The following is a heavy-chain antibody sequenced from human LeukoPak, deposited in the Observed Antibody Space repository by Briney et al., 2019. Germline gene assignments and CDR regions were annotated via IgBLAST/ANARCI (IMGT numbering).Heavy chain of an antibody. Sequence: AGGSLRLSCGASGFVFNSAWMTWVRQAPGKGLEWVGRIKSEADGGTSDYATAVKGRFTISRNDSDNTLYLQMNSLKTEDTAMYYCCTPSGATALSPSFGLWGQGTLVTVSS. CDR3: CTPSGATALSPSFGL. J-gene: IGHJ4*02. CDR2: IKSEADGGTS. D-gene: IGHD3-16*01. CDR1: GFVFNSAW. V-gene: IGHV3-15*01.